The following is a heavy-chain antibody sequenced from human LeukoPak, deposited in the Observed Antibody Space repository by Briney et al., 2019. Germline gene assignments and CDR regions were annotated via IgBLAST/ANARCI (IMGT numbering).Heavy chain of an antibody. Sequence: GGSLRLSCAASGFTFDEYGMSWVRQAPGKGLEWVSGIKWNGGSTGYADSVKGRFTISRDNAKNSLYLQMNSLRAEDTALYYCARVGVGGSSWYFRGADYFDYWGQGTLVTVSS. CDR1: GFTFDEYG. D-gene: IGHD6-13*01. CDR3: ARVGVGGSSWYFRGADYFDY. CDR2: IKWNGGST. J-gene: IGHJ4*02. V-gene: IGHV3-20*04.